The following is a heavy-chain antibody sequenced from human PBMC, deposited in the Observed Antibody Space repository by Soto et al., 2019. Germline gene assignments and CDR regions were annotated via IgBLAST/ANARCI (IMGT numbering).Heavy chain of an antibody. D-gene: IGHD1-26*01. V-gene: IGHV4-34*01. J-gene: IGHJ4*02. CDR3: ARGRPTHECELHGWYFDY. CDR2: INHSGST. CDR1: GGSFSGYY. Sequence: QVQLQQWGAGLLKPSETLSLTCAVYGGSFSGYYWSWIRQPPVKGLEWIGEINHSGSTNYNPSLKSRVTISVDTSKNQFSLKLSSVTAADTAVYYCARGRPTHECELHGWYFDYWGQGTLVTVSS.